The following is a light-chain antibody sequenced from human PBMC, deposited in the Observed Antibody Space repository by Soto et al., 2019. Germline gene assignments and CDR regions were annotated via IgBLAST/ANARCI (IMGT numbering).Light chain of an antibody. J-gene: IGKJ1*01. V-gene: IGKV3-15*01. CDR3: QQYNNWPRT. CDR2: GAS. CDR1: QSVSSD. Sequence: EIMMTQSPASLCVSPGERAALCCRASQSVSSDLAWYHQKPGQAPRLLIYGASTRATGIPARFSGSGSGTEFTLPLTSLQSEDFAVYYCQQYNNWPRTFGQGTKVDIK.